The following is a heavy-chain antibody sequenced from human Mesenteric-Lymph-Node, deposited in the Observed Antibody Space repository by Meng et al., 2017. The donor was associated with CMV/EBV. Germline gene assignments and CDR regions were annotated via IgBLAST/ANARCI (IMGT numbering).Heavy chain of an antibody. CDR2: IYYSGST. J-gene: IGHJ5*02. Sequence: GSLRLSCTVSGASINSKSYYWGWIRQPPGKTLEWIGSIYYSGSTYYNPSLKSRVTISVDTSKNQFTLRMSSVTAADTAVYYCASETPAGGGHNNWYDPWGQGTLVTVSS. CDR3: ASETPAGGGHNNWYDP. V-gene: IGHV4-39*06. CDR1: GASINSKSYY. D-gene: IGHD3-10*01.